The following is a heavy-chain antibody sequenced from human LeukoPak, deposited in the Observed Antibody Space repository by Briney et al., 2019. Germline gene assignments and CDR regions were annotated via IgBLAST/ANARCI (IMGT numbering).Heavy chain of an antibody. J-gene: IGHJ5*02. CDR1: GGYIITSGHY. Sequence: SETLSLTCTVSGGYIITSGHYWGWIRQPPGKGLEGIGSIYYTGVTSTNPFFKSRMSISVDTSKNQFSLNLTSVTAADAVVYYCARERSSSGGHNWFDPWGQGTLVTVSS. CDR2: IYYTGVT. CDR3: ARERSSSGGHNWFDP. V-gene: IGHV4-39*07. D-gene: IGHD4-23*01.